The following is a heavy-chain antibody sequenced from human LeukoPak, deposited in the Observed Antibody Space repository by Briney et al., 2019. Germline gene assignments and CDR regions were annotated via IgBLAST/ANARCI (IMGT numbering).Heavy chain of an antibody. CDR1: GYTFTSYG. V-gene: IGHV1-18*01. D-gene: IGHD1-26*01. Sequence: ASVKVSCKASGYTFTSYGISWVRQAPGQGLEWMGWISAYNGNTNYAQKLQGRVTMTTDTSTSTAYMELRSLRSEDAAVYYCATTSGSYTGFDYWGQGTLVTVSS. CDR2: ISAYNGNT. CDR3: ATTSGSYTGFDY. J-gene: IGHJ4*02.